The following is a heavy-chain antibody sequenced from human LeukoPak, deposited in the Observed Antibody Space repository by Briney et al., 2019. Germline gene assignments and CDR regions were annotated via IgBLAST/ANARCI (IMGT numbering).Heavy chain of an antibody. D-gene: IGHD3-22*01. CDR1: GFTFSSYS. J-gene: IGHJ4*02. Sequence: PGGSLRLSCAASGFTFSSYSMNWVRQAPGKGLEWVSSISSSSSYLYYADSVKGRFTISRDNAKNSLYLQMNSLRAEDTAVYYCARGSGYYDSSGEFDYWGQGTLVTVSS. CDR3: ARGSGYYDSSGEFDY. V-gene: IGHV3-21*01. CDR2: ISSSSSYL.